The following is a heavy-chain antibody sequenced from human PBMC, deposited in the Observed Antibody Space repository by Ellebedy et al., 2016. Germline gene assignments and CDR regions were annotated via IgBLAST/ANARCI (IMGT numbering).Heavy chain of an antibody. V-gene: IGHV3-23*01. D-gene: IGHD4-17*01. CDR1: GLNFNTFF. CDR3: YYGHYSGY. J-gene: IGHJ4*02. CDR2: ISAGSDTA. Sequence: GESLKISCTASGLNFNTFFMSWVRQAPGKGLEWVSTISAGSDTARLADSVKGRFTISRDSSRYTLYLQMDSLRAADTAVFYCYYGHYSGYWGQGTLVTVSS.